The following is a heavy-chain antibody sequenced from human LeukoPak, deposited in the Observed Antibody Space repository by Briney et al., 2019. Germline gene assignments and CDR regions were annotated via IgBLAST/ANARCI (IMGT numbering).Heavy chain of an antibody. V-gene: IGHV3-23*01. Sequence: GGSLRLSCAASGFTFSSYAMSWVRQAPGKGLEWVSAISGSGGSTYYADSVKGRFTISRDNSKNTLYLQMNSLRAEDTAVYYCASHCGSGSYSLRYFDYWGQGTLVTVSS. CDR1: GFTFSSYA. CDR3: ASHCGSGSYSLRYFDY. CDR2: ISGSGGST. J-gene: IGHJ4*02. D-gene: IGHD3-10*01.